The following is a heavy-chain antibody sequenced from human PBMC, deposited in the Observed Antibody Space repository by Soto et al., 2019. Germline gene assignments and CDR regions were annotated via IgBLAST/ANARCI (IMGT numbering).Heavy chain of an antibody. Sequence: QVQLEESGPGLVKPSGTLSLTCAVSGGSISTDNWWSWVRQPPGKGLEWVGEIYHSGSTNYNPSLKRRVTISIDKSKDQFSLDVRSVTAADTAVYYCARGGRWLFDYWGQGTLVTVSS. CDR2: IYHSGST. J-gene: IGHJ4*02. V-gene: IGHV4-4*02. CDR3: ARGGRWLFDY. CDR1: GGSISTDNW. D-gene: IGHD5-12*01.